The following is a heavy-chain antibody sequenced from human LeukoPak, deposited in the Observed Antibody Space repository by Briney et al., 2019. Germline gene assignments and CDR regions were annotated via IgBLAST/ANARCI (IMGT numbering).Heavy chain of an antibody. CDR1: GGSFNDYF. CDR3: ARADDYGDSFDY. D-gene: IGHD4-17*01. V-gene: IGHV4-34*01. J-gene: IGHJ4*02. Sequence: SETLSLTCAVYGGSFNDYFWTWIRQPPGKGLEWIGSIYYSGSTYYNPSLKSRVTISVDTSKNQFSLKLSSVTAADTAVYYCARADDYGDSFDYWGQGTLVTVSS. CDR2: IYYSGST.